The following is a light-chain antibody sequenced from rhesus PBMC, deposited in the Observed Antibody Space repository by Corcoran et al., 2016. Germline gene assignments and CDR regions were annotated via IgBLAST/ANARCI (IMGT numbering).Light chain of an antibody. CDR3: LQYRSSPYG. Sequence: DIQMTQSPSSLSASVGDTVTITCQASQGSSSWLAWYQQKPGKAPKLLIYKASMLQIGVPSRLRGSGSWKDFTLTFRSLQPETFATYYCLQYRSSPYGFGQGTKVEIK. CDR1: QGSSSW. V-gene: IGKV1-22*01. J-gene: IGKJ2*01. CDR2: KAS.